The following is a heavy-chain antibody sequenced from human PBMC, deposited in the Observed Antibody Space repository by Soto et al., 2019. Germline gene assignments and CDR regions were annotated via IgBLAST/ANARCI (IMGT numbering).Heavy chain of an antibody. V-gene: IGHV3-53*01. CDR2: IYSGGST. J-gene: IGHJ4*02. D-gene: IGHD3-22*01. Sequence: GGSLRLSCAASGFTVSSNYMRWVRQAPGKGLEWVSGIYSGGSTYHADSVKGRFTISRDNSKNSLYLQMSSLRAEDTAVYYCARDLRGSGYYGHWGQGSLVTVSS. CDR3: ARDLRGSGYYGH. CDR1: GFTVSSNY.